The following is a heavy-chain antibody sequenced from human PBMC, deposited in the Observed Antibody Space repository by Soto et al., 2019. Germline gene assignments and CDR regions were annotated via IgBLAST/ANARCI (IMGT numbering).Heavy chain of an antibody. J-gene: IGHJ3*02. D-gene: IGHD3-22*01. Sequence: QVQLVESGGGVVQPGTSLRLSCAASGFTFRSYAMRWVRQAPGKGLEWVAVISHDGNTEAYADSVRGRFAVSRDISKNTLYLQMNTVRLEDTSVYYCARAHSSGLLNGALDMWGQGTLVTVSS. CDR2: ISHDGNTE. V-gene: IGHV3-30*09. CDR3: ARAHSSGLLNGALDM. CDR1: GFTFRSYA.